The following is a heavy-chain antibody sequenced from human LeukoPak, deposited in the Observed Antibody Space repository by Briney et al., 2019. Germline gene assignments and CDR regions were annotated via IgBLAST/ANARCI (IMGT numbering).Heavy chain of an antibody. D-gene: IGHD6-13*01. CDR3: ARDAAAAGTGLGWFDP. CDR2: INPSGGDT. CDR1: GFTFISYY. Sequence: GASAKVSCKASGFTFISYYMHWVRQAPGQGLEWMGFINPSGGDTSYAQKFQGRVTMTRDTSTSTVYMELRSLRSEDTAMYYCARDAAAAGTGLGWFDPWGQGTLVTVSS. V-gene: IGHV1-46*01. J-gene: IGHJ5*02.